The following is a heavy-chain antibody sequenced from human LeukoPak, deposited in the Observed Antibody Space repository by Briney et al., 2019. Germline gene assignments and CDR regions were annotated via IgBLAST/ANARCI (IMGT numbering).Heavy chain of an antibody. J-gene: IGHJ4*02. V-gene: IGHV3-48*03. D-gene: IGHD3-22*01. CDR2: ISSSGSTI. Sequence: AGGSLRLSCAASGLTFSSYEMNWVRQAPGKGLEWVSYISSSGSTIYYADSVKGRFTISRDNAKNSLYLQMNSLRAEDTAVYYCARVDYDSSGYYFWRGSGYWGQGTLVTVSS. CDR3: ARVDYDSSGYYFWRGSGY. CDR1: GLTFSSYE.